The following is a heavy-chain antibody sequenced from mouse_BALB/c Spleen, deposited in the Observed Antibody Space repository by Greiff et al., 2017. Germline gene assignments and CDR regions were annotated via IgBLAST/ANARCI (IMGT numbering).Heavy chain of an antibody. CDR1: GYTFTSYV. Sequence: VQLQQSGPELVKPGASVKMSCKASGYTFTSYVMHWVKQKPGQGLEWIGYINPYNDGTKYNEKFKGKATLTSDKSSSTAYMELSSLTSEDSAVYYCAISHYYGSSLAWFAYWGQGTLVTVSA. CDR3: AISHYYGSSLAWFAY. J-gene: IGHJ3*01. D-gene: IGHD1-1*01. CDR2: INPYNDGT. V-gene: IGHV1-14*01.